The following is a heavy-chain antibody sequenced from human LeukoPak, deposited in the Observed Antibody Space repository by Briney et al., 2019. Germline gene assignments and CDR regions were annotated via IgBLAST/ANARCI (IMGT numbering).Heavy chain of an antibody. D-gene: IGHD1-7*01. Sequence: RGGSLRLSCAASGFTFSSYAMDWVRQAPGKGLEWVAVISYDGSNKYYADSVTGRFTISRDNSKNTLYLQMNSLRAEDTAVYYCARDGLELRAFDIWGQGTMVTVSS. CDR3: ARDGLELRAFDI. J-gene: IGHJ3*02. CDR2: ISYDGSNK. V-gene: IGHV3-30-3*01. CDR1: GFTFSSYA.